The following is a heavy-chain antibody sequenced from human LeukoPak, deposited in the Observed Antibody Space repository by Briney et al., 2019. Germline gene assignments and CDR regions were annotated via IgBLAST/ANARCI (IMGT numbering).Heavy chain of an antibody. CDR3: VKDVSGTLEYYFDM. CDR1: KFTFNHYA. J-gene: IGHJ4*02. Sequence: GGSLRLSCAASKFTFNHYAMHWVRQTPAKGLEWVSGISWNGDDMGYADSVKGRFTISRDNAKDSVYLQMNSLRAEDTALYYCVKDVSGTLEYYFDMWGQGTPVIVSA. D-gene: IGHD1-26*01. V-gene: IGHV3-9*01. CDR2: ISWNGDDM.